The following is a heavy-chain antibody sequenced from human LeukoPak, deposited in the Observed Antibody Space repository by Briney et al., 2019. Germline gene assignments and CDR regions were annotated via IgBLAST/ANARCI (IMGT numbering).Heavy chain of an antibody. Sequence: PSETLSLTCAVYGGSFSGYYWSWIRQPPGKGLEWIGEINHSGSTNYNPSLKSRVTISVDTSKNQFSLKLSSVTAADTAVYYCARLGIAVAGPRDYYYYGMDVWGQGTTVTVSS. J-gene: IGHJ6*02. CDR3: ARLGIAVAGPRDYYYYGMDV. D-gene: IGHD6-19*01. CDR2: INHSGST. V-gene: IGHV4-34*01. CDR1: GGSFSGYY.